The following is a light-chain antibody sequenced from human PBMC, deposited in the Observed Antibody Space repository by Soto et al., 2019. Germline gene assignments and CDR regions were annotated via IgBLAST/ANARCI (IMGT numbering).Light chain of an antibody. J-gene: IGKJ1*01. CDR1: QSVSSN. CDR3: QQYNNWPPRP. CDR2: GAS. Sequence: EIVMTQSPATLSVSPGERATLSCRASQSVSSNLAWYQQKPGQAPRLLIYGASTRATGIPARFSGSGSGTELTLTISSLQSEDFAVYYCQQYNNWPPRPFGQGTKVEIK. V-gene: IGKV3-15*01.